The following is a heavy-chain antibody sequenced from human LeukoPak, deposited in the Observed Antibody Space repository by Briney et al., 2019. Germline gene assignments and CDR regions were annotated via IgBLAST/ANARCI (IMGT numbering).Heavy chain of an antibody. V-gene: IGHV3-33*01. CDR1: GFTFSSYG. CDR2: IWYDGSNK. J-gene: IGHJ3*02. D-gene: IGHD2-15*01. CDR3: ARDWPGRYCSGGSCYSGAAFDI. Sequence: GGSLRLSCAASGFTFSSYGMNWVRQAPGKGLEWVAVIWYDGSNKYYADSVKGRFTTSRDNSKNTLYLQMNSLRAEDTAVYYCARDWPGRYCSGGSCYSGAAFDIWGQGTMVTVSS.